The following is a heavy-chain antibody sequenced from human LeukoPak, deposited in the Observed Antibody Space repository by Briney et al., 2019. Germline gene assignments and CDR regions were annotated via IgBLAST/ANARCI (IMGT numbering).Heavy chain of an antibody. Sequence: ASVKVSCKASGYTFTSYDINWVRQATGQGLEWMGWMNPNSGNTGYAQKFQGRVTVTRNTSISTAYMELSSLRSEDTAVYYCARGDLDHPNLYDYWGQGTLVTVSS. CDR2: MNPNSGNT. CDR3: ARGDLDHPNLYDY. V-gene: IGHV1-8*01. CDR1: GYTFTSYD. J-gene: IGHJ4*02. D-gene: IGHD3/OR15-3a*01.